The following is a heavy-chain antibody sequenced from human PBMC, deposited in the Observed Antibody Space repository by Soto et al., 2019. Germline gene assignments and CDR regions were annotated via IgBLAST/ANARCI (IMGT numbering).Heavy chain of an antibody. J-gene: IGHJ6*02. CDR2: INAGNGNT. CDR3: AITGIAAAGKYYYYYGMDV. V-gene: IGHV1-3*01. Sequence: GASVKVSCKASGYTFTSYAMHWVRQAPGQRLEWMGWINAGNGNTKYSQKFQGRVTITRDTSASTAYMELSSLRSEDTAVYYCAITGIAAAGKYYYYYGMDVWGQGTTVTVSS. CDR1: GYTFTSYA. D-gene: IGHD6-13*01.